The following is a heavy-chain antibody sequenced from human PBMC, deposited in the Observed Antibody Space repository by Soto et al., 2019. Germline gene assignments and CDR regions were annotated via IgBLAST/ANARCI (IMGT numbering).Heavy chain of an antibody. D-gene: IGHD6-6*01. V-gene: IGHV5-51*01. CDR2: IYPGDSDT. Sequence: GEPLKISCQGSGYSFTGYWIAWVRHMPGHGLEWMVIIYPGDSDTRYSPSFQGVVTISADKSISTAYLQWSSLKASDTAMYYCARPDLSSSHQVDYWGQGTLVTVS. J-gene: IGHJ4*02. CDR1: GYSFTGYW. CDR3: ARPDLSSSHQVDY.